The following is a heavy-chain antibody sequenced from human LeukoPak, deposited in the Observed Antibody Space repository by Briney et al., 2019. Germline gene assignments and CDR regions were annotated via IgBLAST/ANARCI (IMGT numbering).Heavy chain of an antibody. Sequence: ASVKVSCKASGGTFSSYAISWVRQAPGQGLEWMGGIIPIFGTANYAQKFQGRVTITADKSTSTAYMELSSLRSEDTAVYYCAGGGARWLQVGHYYYYMDVWGKGTTVTVSS. CDR3: AGGGARWLQVGHYYYYMDV. CDR1: GGTFSSYA. D-gene: IGHD5-24*01. V-gene: IGHV1-69*06. CDR2: IIPIFGTA. J-gene: IGHJ6*03.